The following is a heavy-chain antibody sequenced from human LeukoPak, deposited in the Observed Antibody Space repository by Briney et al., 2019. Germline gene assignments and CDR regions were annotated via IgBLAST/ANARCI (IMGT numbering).Heavy chain of an antibody. CDR1: GGSISSYY. CDR3: ARGGCSSTGCYGNRFDP. V-gene: IGHV4-59*01. CDR2: IYYSGNT. Sequence: PSETLSLTCTVSGGSISSYYWSWFRQPPGKGLEWIGDIYYSGNTKYNPSLKSRGTISVDTSKNQFSLKLSSVTAVDAAVYYCARGGCSSTGCYGNRFDPWGQGNLVTVSS. J-gene: IGHJ5*02. D-gene: IGHD2-2*01.